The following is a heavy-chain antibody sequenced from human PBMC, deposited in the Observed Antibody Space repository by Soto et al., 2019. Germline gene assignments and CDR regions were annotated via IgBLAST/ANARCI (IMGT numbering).Heavy chain of an antibody. J-gene: IGHJ6*02. D-gene: IGHD2-8*01. CDR1: GYSFTDYH. CDR2: INPKSGGT. CDR3: ARGHSTDCSNGVCSFLHTQSMHV. Sequence: ASVKVSCKASGYSFTDYHIHWVRQAPGQGLEWLGRINPKSGGTSTAQKFQGWVTMTRDRSISTVYMELTRLRSDDTAVYFCARGHSTDCSNGVCSFLHTQSMHVRGQGLSVTL. V-gene: IGHV1-2*04.